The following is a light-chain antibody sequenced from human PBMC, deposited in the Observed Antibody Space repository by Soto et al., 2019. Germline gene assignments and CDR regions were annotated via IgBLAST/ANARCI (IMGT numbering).Light chain of an antibody. J-gene: IGKJ3*01. CDR2: AAS. Sequence: DIQLTQSPSFLSASIGDRVTITCRASQGISNSLAWYQQQPGKAPKLLIFAASTLQSGVPSRFSGSGSGTEFPLTISSLQPEDFATYWCQQVNSSPFTFGPGTKVDIK. CDR1: QGISNS. V-gene: IGKV1-9*01. CDR3: QQVNSSPFT.